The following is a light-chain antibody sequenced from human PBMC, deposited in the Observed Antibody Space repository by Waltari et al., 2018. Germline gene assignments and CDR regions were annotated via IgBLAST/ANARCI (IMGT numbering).Light chain of an antibody. CDR2: AAS. Sequence: DIQLTQSPSPLPVSVGDRATITCRASRTASDCLNWYHQKPGSAPKLLIYAASTLQSGVPSRFRGSGSGTEFTLTISSLQPEDVATYYCQQSDNTPWTFGQGSLVQIK. J-gene: IGKJ1*01. V-gene: IGKV1-39*01. CDR3: QQSDNTPWT. CDR1: RTASDC.